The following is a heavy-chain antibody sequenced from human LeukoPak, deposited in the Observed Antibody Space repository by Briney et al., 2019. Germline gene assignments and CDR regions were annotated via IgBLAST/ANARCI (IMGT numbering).Heavy chain of an antibody. CDR1: GFTFSSYC. CDR3: ARSRGTPDSYGDFDY. V-gene: IGHV3-48*01. D-gene: IGHD3-16*01. Sequence: GGSLSLSCVASGFTFSSYCMNWVRQAPGKGLEWVSYISTSSSPIYYVDSVKGRFTISRDNAMNSLYLQMKSLRAEDTAVYYCARSRGTPDSYGDFDYWGQGTLVSVSS. CDR2: ISTSSSPI. J-gene: IGHJ4*02.